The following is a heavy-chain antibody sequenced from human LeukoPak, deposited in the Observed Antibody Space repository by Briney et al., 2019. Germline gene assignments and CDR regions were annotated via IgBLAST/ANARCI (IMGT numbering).Heavy chain of an antibody. J-gene: IGHJ4*02. D-gene: IGHD6-6*01. CDR2: ISGSGGST. V-gene: IGHV3-23*01. Sequence: PGGSLRLSCAASGFTFSSYAMSWVRQAPGKGLEWVSAISGSGGSTYYADSVKGRFTISRDNSKNTLYLQMNSLRAGDTAVYYCAKDRGLYSSFFDYWGQGTLVTVSS. CDR1: GFTFSSYA. CDR3: AKDRGLYSSFFDY.